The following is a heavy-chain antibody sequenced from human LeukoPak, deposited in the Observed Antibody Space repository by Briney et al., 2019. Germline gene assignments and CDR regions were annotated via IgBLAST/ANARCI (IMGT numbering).Heavy chain of an antibody. CDR2: ISGDGGDT. D-gene: IGHD3-3*01. CDR3: TKGIGGSGYYGVDY. Sequence: GGSLRLSCAASGFTFDDYAMHRVRQAPGKGLEWVSLISGDGGDTSYADSVKGRFTISRDNSKNSLYLQMNSLTTEDTALYYCTKGIGGSGYYGVDYWGQGTLVTVSS. CDR1: GFTFDDYA. J-gene: IGHJ4*02. V-gene: IGHV3-43*02.